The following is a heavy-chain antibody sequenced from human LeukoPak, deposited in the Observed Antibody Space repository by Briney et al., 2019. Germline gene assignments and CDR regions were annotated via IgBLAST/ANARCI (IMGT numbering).Heavy chain of an antibody. CDR1: GGSISSSSYY. CDR3: ARGYSSSWGPGEYYMDV. Sequence: SETRSLTCTVSGGSISSSSYYWSWIRQPPGKGLEWIGYIYYSGSTNYNPSLKSRVTISVDTSKNQFSLKLSSVTAADTAVYYCARGYSSSWGPGEYYMDVWGKGTTVTVSS. CDR2: IYYSGST. J-gene: IGHJ6*03. D-gene: IGHD6-13*01. V-gene: IGHV4-61*01.